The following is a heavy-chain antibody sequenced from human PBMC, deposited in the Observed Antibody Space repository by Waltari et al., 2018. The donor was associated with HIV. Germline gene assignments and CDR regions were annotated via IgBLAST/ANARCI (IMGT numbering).Heavy chain of an antibody. CDR1: GGSIRRGSYF. V-gene: IGHV4-61*02. Sequence: QVQLQESGPGLVKPSQTLSLTCTVSGGSIRRGSYFWGWIRQPAGKGLEYIGRIYSNGHTSYNPSLKSRVTISVDTSKNQFSLRLSSVTAGDTAVYYCARARQTISGVVRSWFDSWGQGTLVTVSS. CDR2: IYSNGHT. CDR3: ARARQTISGVVRSWFDS. D-gene: IGHD3-3*01. J-gene: IGHJ5*01.